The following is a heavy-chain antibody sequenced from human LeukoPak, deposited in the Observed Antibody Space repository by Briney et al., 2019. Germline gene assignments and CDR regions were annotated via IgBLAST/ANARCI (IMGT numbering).Heavy chain of an antibody. Sequence: PGGSLRLSCAASGFTFSSYAMHWVLQAPGKGLEWVAVISYDGSNKYYADSVKGRFTISRDNSKNTLYLQMNSLRAEDTAVYYCARDSSSIVFGWFDPWGQGTLVTVSS. CDR1: GFTFSSYA. V-gene: IGHV3-30-3*01. D-gene: IGHD6-6*01. CDR2: ISYDGSNK. J-gene: IGHJ5*02. CDR3: ARDSSSIVFGWFDP.